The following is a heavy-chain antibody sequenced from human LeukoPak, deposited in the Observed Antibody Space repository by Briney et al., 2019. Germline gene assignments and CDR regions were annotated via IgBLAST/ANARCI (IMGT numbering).Heavy chain of an antibody. CDR1: GYTFTSYD. D-gene: IGHD3-10*01. CDR3: ARDTYGSGGNYYYYYMDV. CDR2: MNPNSGNT. V-gene: IGHV1-8*01. J-gene: IGHJ6*03. Sequence: ASVKVSCKASGYTFTSYDINWVRQATGQGLEWMGWMNPNSGNTGYAQKFQGRVTMTRNTSISTAYMELSSLRSEDTAVYYCARDTYGSGGNYYYYYMDVWGKGTTVTISS.